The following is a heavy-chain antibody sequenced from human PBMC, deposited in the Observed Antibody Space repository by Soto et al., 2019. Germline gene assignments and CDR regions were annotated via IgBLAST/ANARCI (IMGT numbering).Heavy chain of an antibody. CDR2: ISGSGGST. J-gene: IGHJ4*02. V-gene: IGHV3-23*01. Sequence: GGSLRLSCAASGFTFSSYAMSWVRQAPGKGLEWVSAISGSGGSTYYADSVKGRFTISRDNSKNTLYLQMNSLRAEDTAVYYCAKTPLMVLEWLKFDYWGQGTLVTVSS. CDR1: GFTFSSYA. CDR3: AKTPLMVLEWLKFDY. D-gene: IGHD3-3*01.